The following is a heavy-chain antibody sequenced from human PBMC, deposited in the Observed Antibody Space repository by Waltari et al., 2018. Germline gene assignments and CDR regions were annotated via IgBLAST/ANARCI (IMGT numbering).Heavy chain of an antibody. D-gene: IGHD3-3*01. CDR2: IYYSGST. V-gene: IGHV4-39*01. CDR1: GGSISSSSYY. Sequence: QLQLQESGPGLVKPSETLSLTCTVSGGSISSSSYYWGWIRQPPGKGLEWIGSIYYSGSTYYNPSLKSRVTISVDTSKNQFSLKRSAVTSAETAVYYCARPETYYDFWSGYEGWFDPWGQGTLVTVSS. CDR3: ARPETYYDFWSGYEGWFDP. J-gene: IGHJ5*02.